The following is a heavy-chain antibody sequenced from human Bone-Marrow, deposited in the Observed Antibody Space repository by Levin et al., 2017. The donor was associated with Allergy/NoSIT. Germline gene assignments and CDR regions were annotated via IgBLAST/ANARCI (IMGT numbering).Heavy chain of an antibody. Sequence: GESLKISCAASGLIFSNYAMNWVRQAPGKGLEWVSQISGSGSNTHYADSVRGRFTFSRDNSNNTVYLQMNSLRADDTAVYYCAGYDTSGYHSPFNYWGQGTLVTVSS. V-gene: IGHV3-23*01. J-gene: IGHJ4*02. CDR2: ISGSGSNT. CDR3: AGYDTSGYHSPFNY. D-gene: IGHD3-22*01. CDR1: GLIFSNYA.